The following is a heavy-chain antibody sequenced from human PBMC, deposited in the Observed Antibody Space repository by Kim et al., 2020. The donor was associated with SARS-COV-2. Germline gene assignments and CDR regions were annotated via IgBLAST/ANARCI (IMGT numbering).Heavy chain of an antibody. CDR3: TSGWYFDY. V-gene: IGHV3-49*02. J-gene: IGHJ4*02. D-gene: IGHD6-19*01. CDR2: YGGTP. Sequence: YGGTPEYARSVNGRLRISTDDSKRIAYLQMNSLKTEDTAVYYCTSGWYFDYWGQGTLVTVSS.